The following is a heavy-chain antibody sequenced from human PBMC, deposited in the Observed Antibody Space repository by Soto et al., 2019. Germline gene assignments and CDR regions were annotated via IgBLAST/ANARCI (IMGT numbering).Heavy chain of an antibody. CDR2: IKADGSAE. Sequence: EVQLAASGGGLVQPGGSLRLSCAASGFTFSTYWMSWVRQAPGKGLEWLAPIKADGSAEDYGDCAKGRFTISRDNAKNSLSLQLNSLRVDDTAVYYCARDLTALDYWVQGALVIVSS. V-gene: IGHV3-7*03. D-gene: IGHD5-18*01. CDR1: GFTFSTYW. CDR3: ARDLTALDY. J-gene: IGHJ4*02.